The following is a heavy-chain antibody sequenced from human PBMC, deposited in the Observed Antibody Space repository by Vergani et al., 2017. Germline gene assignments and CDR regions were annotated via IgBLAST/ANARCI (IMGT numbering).Heavy chain of an antibody. CDR2: ISSNGGST. CDR3: VKDGYGGKGDY. Sequence: EVQLVESGGGLVQPGGSLRLSCSASGFTFSSYAMHWARQAPGKGLEYVSAISSNGGSTYYADSVKGRFTISRDNSKNTLYLQMSSLRAEDTAVYYCVKDGYGGKGDYWGQGTLVTVSS. CDR1: GFTFSSYA. D-gene: IGHD4-23*01. V-gene: IGHV3-64D*06. J-gene: IGHJ4*02.